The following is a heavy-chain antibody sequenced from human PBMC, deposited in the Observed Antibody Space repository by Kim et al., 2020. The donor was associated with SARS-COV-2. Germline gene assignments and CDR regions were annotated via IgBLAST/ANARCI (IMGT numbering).Heavy chain of an antibody. CDR1: GYSFTRYW. Sequence: GASLQISCKGSGYSFTRYWIGWVRQMPGKGLEWMGIIYPGDSDTRYSPSFQGQVTISADKSISTAYLQWSSLKASDTAMYYCARSMVRGAKDAFDIWGQGTMVTVSS. V-gene: IGHV5-51*01. CDR3: ARSMVRGAKDAFDI. CDR2: IYPGDSDT. J-gene: IGHJ3*02. D-gene: IGHD3-10*01.